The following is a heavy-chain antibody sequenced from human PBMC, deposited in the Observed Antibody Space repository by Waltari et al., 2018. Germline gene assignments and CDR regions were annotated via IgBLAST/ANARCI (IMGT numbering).Heavy chain of an antibody. CDR3: ARGVSGDSGPADY. J-gene: IGHJ4*02. D-gene: IGHD4-17*01. V-gene: IGHV3-7*01. CDR1: GFTFTPDG. CDR2: LNQDGSAK. Sequence: EVQLVESGGGLVQPGGSLRRSCAASGFTFTPDGMTWVRQAPGKGLEWVANLNQDGSAKFYVESVKGRFTISRDNAKNSLFLQMNSLRAEDTAVYYCARGVSGDSGPADYWGQGTLVTVSS.